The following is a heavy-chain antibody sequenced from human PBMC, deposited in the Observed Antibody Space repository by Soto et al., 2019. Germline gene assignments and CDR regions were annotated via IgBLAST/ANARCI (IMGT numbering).Heavy chain of an antibody. CDR3: VRGDVFDI. V-gene: IGHV4-4*07. CDR2: IYSSGNA. D-gene: IGHD3-16*01. Sequence: QVQLQESGPGLVKPSETLSLICTVSNGSINGYYWSWVRQSAGKGLEWIGRIYSSGNANYNPSLYSRVTMSVDTSQNHFSLKVTSVTAADTAMYYCVRGDVFDIWGRETMVTVSS. CDR1: NGSINGYY. J-gene: IGHJ3*02.